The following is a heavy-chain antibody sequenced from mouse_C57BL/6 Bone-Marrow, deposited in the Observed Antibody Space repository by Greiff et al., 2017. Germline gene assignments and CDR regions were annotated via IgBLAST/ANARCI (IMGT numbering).Heavy chain of an antibody. Sequence: EVKLVESGGDLVKPGGSLKLSCAASGFTFSSYGMSWVRQTPDKRLEWVATISSGGSYTYYPDSVKGRFTISRDNAKNTLYLQMSSLKSEDTAMYYSAREGAYYVSSCRFAYWGQGTLVSVSA. V-gene: IGHV5-6*01. D-gene: IGHD1-1*02. CDR1: GFTFSSYG. J-gene: IGHJ3*01. CDR2: ISSGGSYT. CDR3: AREGAYYVSSCRFAY.